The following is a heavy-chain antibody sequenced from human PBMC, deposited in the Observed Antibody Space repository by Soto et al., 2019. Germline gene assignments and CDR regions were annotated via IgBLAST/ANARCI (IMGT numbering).Heavy chain of an antibody. J-gene: IGHJ3*02. CDR2: IWYDGSNK. CDR1: AFTFTNYG. V-gene: IGHV3-33*01. Sequence: QVQLVESGGGVVQPGRSLRLSCAATAFTFTNYGMHWVRQAPGKGLEWVAIIWYDGSNKYYADSVKGRFTISRDNSDNTVYLQMNSLRAEDTAVYYGATELNIDETWGAFDIWGQGTMVTVSS. CDR3: ATELNIDETWGAFDI. D-gene: IGHD2-15*01.